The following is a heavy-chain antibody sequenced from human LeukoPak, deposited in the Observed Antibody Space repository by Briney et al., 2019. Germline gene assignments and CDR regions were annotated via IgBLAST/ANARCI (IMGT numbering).Heavy chain of an antibody. J-gene: IGHJ4*02. CDR1: GYTFTGYY. CDR2: INPNSGGT. D-gene: IGHD3-22*01. V-gene: IGHV1-2*02. Sequence: GASVKVSCKASGYTFTGYYMHWVRQAPGQGLGWMGWINPNSGGTNYAQNFQGRVTMTRDTSISTAYMELRSDDTAVYYCARGHYDTSGYYHLDYWGQGTLVTVSS. CDR3: ARGHYDTSGYYHLDY.